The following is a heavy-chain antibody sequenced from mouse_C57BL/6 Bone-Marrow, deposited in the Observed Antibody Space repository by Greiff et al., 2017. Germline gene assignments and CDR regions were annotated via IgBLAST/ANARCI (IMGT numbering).Heavy chain of an antibody. Sequence: EVMLVESGGGLVKPGGSLTLSCAASGFTFSSYTMSWVRQTPEKRLEWVATISGGGGNTYYPDSVKGRFTISRDNAKNTLYLQMSSLRSEDTALYDCARPHLLCGFAYWGQGTLVTVSA. CDR2: ISGGGGNT. V-gene: IGHV5-9*01. D-gene: IGHD2-1*01. CDR1: GFTFSSYT. J-gene: IGHJ3*01. CDR3: ARPHLLCGFAY.